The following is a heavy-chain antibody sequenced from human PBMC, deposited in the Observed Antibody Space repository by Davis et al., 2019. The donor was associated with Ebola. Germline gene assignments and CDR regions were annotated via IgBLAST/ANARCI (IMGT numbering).Heavy chain of an antibody. CDR1: GGSISSYY. D-gene: IGHD6-19*01. Sequence: SETLSLTCTVSGGSISSYYWSWIRQPPGKGLEWIGSIYYSGSTYYNPSLKSRVTISVDTSKNQFSLKLSSVTAADTAVYYCARQHAVAVDFDYWGQGTLVTVSS. J-gene: IGHJ4*02. CDR3: ARQHAVAVDFDY. V-gene: IGHV4-59*05. CDR2: IYYSGST.